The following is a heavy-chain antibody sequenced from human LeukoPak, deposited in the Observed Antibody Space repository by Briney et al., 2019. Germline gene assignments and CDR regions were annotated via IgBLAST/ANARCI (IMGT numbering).Heavy chain of an antibody. D-gene: IGHD1-26*01. V-gene: IGHV4-39*07. Sequence: PSETLSLTCTVSGGSISTSNYYWGWVRQPPGKALERIGNIFYSGSTYYNPSLKSRVTISVDTSKNQFSLKLSSVTAADTAVYYCARVRGSYYGDYWGQGTLVTVSS. CDR1: GGSISTSNYY. CDR3: ARVRGSYYGDY. J-gene: IGHJ4*02. CDR2: IFYSGST.